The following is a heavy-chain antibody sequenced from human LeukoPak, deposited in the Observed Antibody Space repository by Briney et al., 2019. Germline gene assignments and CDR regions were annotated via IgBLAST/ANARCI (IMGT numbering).Heavy chain of an antibody. V-gene: IGHV1-8*01. J-gene: IGHJ5*02. Sequence: VSVKVSCKASGYTFTSYDINWVRQATGQGLEWMGWMNPNSGNTGYAQKFQGRVTMTRNTSISTAYMELSSLRSEDTAVYYCARGGGAVALNNWFDPWGQGTLVTVSS. CDR1: GYTFTSYD. CDR3: ARGGGAVALNNWFDP. D-gene: IGHD6-19*01. CDR2: MNPNSGNT.